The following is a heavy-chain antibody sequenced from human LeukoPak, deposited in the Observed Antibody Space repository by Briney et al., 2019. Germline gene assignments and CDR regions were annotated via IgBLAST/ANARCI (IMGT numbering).Heavy chain of an antibody. J-gene: IGHJ4*02. D-gene: IGHD6-6*01. CDR2: FSGSGGST. CDR3: AKDQYTSSSGRVNFDY. Sequence: PGGSLRLSCAASGFTFNNYAMSWVRQAPGKGLEWVSTFSGSGGSTYYADSVKGRFTISRDNSKNTLYLQMDSLGAEDTAVYYCAKDQYTSSSGRVNFDYWGKGTLVTVSS. CDR1: GFTFNNYA. V-gene: IGHV3-23*01.